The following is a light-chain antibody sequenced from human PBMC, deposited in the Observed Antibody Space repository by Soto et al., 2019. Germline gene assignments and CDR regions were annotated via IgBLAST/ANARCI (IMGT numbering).Light chain of an antibody. CDR1: QNVNNW. CDR2: DAS. Sequence: DIQMNQFPSALSASVGDRVTITCRASQNVNNWLAWYQHKPGKAPQLLIYDASVLETGVPSRFSGSGSGTEFTLAISGLQSDDFVSHYCQHYNTYWTVGAGPKVDI. CDR3: QHYNTYWT. V-gene: IGKV1-5*01. J-gene: IGKJ4*02.